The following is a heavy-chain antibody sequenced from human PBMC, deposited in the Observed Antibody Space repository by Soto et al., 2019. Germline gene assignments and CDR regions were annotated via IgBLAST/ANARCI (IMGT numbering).Heavy chain of an antibody. D-gene: IGHD4-17*01. CDR3: GRGDYANAFDI. CDR2: IYHSGST. Sequence: SETLSLTCAVSGGSISSGGYSWNWIRQPPGKGLEWIGSIYHSGSTYYNASLKSRVTISVDRSKNQFSLKLSSVTAADTAVYYCGRGDYANAFDIWGQGTMVTVSS. J-gene: IGHJ3*02. V-gene: IGHV4-30-2*01. CDR1: GGSISSGGYS.